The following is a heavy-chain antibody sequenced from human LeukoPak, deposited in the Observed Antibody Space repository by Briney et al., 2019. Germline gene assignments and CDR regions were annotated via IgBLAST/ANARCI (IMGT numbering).Heavy chain of an antibody. J-gene: IGHJ4*02. CDR2: IIPILGIA. CDR1: GGTFSSYA. CDR3: ARERPDFGVVINPFSY. V-gene: IGHV1-69*04. D-gene: IGHD3-3*01. Sequence: GASVKVSCKASGGTFSSYAISWVRQAPGQGLEWMGRIIPILGIANYAQKFQGRVTITADKSTSTAYMELSSLRSEDTAVYYCARERPDFGVVINPFSYWGQGTLVTVSS.